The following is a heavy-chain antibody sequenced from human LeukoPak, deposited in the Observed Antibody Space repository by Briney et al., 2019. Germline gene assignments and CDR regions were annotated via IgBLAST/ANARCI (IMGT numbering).Heavy chain of an antibody. V-gene: IGHV3-64*01. Sequence: GGSLRLSCAASGFTLSSYAMHWVRQAPGKGLECVSTTSREGGITYYANSVKGRFTISRDNSKNTLYLQMNSLRAEDTAVYYCASSLPRYSSSWYLFNYWGQGTLVTVSS. CDR1: GFTLSSYA. CDR2: TSREGGIT. D-gene: IGHD6-13*01. J-gene: IGHJ4*02. CDR3: ASSLPRYSSSWYLFNY.